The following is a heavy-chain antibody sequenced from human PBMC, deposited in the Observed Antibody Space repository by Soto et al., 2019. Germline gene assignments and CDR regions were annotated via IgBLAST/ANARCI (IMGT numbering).Heavy chain of an antibody. CDR1: GGSISSGDYY. CDR2: IYYSGST. Sequence: QVQLQESGPGLVKPSQTLSLTCTVSGGSISSGDYYWSWIRQHPGKGLEWIGYIYYSGSTYYNPSLKSRVTISVDRAKKQLSLKLSSVTAADTAVYYCARGGSGSRQGFDPWGQGTLVTVSS. J-gene: IGHJ5*02. D-gene: IGHD2-15*01. V-gene: IGHV4-31*03. CDR3: ARGGSGSRQGFDP.